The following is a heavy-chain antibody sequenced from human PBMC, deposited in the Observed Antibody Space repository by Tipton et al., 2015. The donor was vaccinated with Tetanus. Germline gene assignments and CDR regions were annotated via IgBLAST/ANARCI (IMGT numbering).Heavy chain of an antibody. CDR2: IHPSGST. Sequence: TLSLTCTIYGGSFSGYYWSWIRQPPGRGLEWIGEIHPSGSTNYNPSLKSRVTLSQDTSKSQFSLKLNSVTAADTAVYYCARHEESTDYCDNWGQGTLVTVSS. J-gene: IGHJ4*02. CDR1: GGSFSGYY. D-gene: IGHD5/OR15-5a*01. V-gene: IGHV4-34*01. CDR3: ARHEESTDYCDN.